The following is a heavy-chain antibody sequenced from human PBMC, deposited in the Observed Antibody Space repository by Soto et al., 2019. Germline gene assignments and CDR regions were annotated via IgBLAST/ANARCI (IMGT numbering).Heavy chain of an antibody. V-gene: IGHV3-30*03. J-gene: IGHJ5*02. D-gene: IGHD3-10*01. CDR2: VSDDGRNK. CDR1: GFNFNRYG. Sequence: QIQLVESGGGEVQPGRSLRLSCTTSGFNFNRYGMHWVRQAPGKGLEWLAVVSDDGRNKYYADSVKGRFTISRDNSKNTVYLQMDNLGPEDTAVFYCARTAALNYNIIWTGIDPWGQGTLVTVSS. CDR3: ARTAALNYNIIWTGIDP.